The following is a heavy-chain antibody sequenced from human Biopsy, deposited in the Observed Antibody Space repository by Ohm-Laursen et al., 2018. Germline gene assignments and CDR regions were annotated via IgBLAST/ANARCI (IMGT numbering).Heavy chain of an antibody. J-gene: IGHJ4*02. D-gene: IGHD6-19*01. CDR2: ISNDGDIK. Sequence: SLRLSCAASGFTFSSYGMHWVHQAPGKGLEWVSLISNDGDIKYSADSMEGRFTISRDNSRNTLFLQMNSLKAEDTAVYYCARDYPSYSSVWYREPIIHCWGQGTLVTVSS. V-gene: IGHV3-30*03. CDR1: GFTFSSYG. CDR3: ARDYPSYSSVWYREPIIHC.